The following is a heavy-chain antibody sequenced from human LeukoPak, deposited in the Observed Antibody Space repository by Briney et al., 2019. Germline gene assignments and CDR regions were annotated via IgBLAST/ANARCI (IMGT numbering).Heavy chain of an antibody. CDR2: ISYDGSNK. V-gene: IGHV3-30*18. J-gene: IGHJ6*02. Sequence: GRSLRLSCAASGFTFSSYGMHWVRQAPGKGLEWVAVISYDGSNKYYADSVKGRFTISRDNSKNTLYLQMNSLRAEDTAVYYCAKDHQDIVVLPASTAYYYGMDVWGQGTTVTVSS. CDR1: GFTFSSYG. D-gene: IGHD2-2*01. CDR3: AKDHQDIVVLPASTAYYYGMDV.